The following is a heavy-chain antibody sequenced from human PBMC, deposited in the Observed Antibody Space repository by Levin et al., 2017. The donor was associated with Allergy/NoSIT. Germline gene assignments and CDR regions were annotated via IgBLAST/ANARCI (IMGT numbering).Heavy chain of an antibody. V-gene: IGHV3-74*01. Sequence: SCAASGFTFSRYWMHWVRQAPGKGLVWVSRINTDGSSTTYADSVKGRFTISRDNAKNTLYLQMNSLRAEDTALYYCVREGLSYDWHFDLWGRGTLVTVSS. CDR1: GFTFSRYW. D-gene: IGHD4/OR15-4a*01. CDR3: VREGLSYDWHFDL. CDR2: INTDGSST. J-gene: IGHJ2*01.